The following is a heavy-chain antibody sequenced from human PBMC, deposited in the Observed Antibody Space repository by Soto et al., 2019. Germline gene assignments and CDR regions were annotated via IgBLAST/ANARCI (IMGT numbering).Heavy chain of an antibody. CDR1: GYTFTGYY. V-gene: IGHV1-2*04. CDR3: ARGTERSSSWYDPRSYYYYGMDV. J-gene: IGHJ6*02. Sequence: QVQLVQSGAEVKKPGASVKVSCKASGYTFTGYYMHWVRQAPGQGLEWMGWINPNSGGTNYAQKFQGWVTMTRDTSISTAYMELSRLRSDDTAVYYCARGTERSSSWYDPRSYYYYGMDVWGQGTTVTVSS. CDR2: INPNSGGT. D-gene: IGHD6-13*01.